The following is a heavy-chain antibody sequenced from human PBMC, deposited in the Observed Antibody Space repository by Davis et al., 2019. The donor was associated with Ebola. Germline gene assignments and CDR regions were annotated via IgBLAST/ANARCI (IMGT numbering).Heavy chain of an antibody. V-gene: IGHV3-33*01. CDR2: IWYDGSNK. CDR3: ARERAGPRNYYYYGMDV. Sequence: PGGSLRLSCAASGFTFSSYGMHWVRQAPGKGLEWVAVIWYDGSNKYYADSVKGRFTISRDNSKNTLYLQMNSLRAEDTAVYYCARERAGPRNYYYYGMDVWGQGTTVTVSS. D-gene: IGHD4/OR15-4a*01. J-gene: IGHJ6*02. CDR1: GFTFSSYG.